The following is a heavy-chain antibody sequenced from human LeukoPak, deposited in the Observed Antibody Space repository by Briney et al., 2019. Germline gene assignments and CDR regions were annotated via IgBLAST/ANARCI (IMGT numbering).Heavy chain of an antibody. CDR3: ARGTTRYEVYYFDY. J-gene: IGHJ4*02. D-gene: IGHD4-11*01. CDR2: INPSGGST. CDR1: GYTFTSYG. Sequence: ASVKLSCKASGYTFTSYGISWVRHAPGQGLEWMGIINPSGGSTSYAQKFQGRVTMTRDKSTSKVYMEPSSLRSEDTALYYCARGTTRYEVYYFDYWGQGTLVTVSS. V-gene: IGHV1-46*01.